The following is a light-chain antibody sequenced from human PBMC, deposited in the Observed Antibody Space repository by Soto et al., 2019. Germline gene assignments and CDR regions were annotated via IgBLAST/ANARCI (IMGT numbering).Light chain of an antibody. CDR3: SSYTSSSTRV. J-gene: IGLJ1*01. CDR2: EVS. V-gene: IGLV2-14*03. CDR1: SSDVGAYDY. Sequence: QSALTQPASVSGSPGQWITISCTGTSSDVGAYDYVSWYQQHPDKAPKLMIYEVSNRPSGVSNRFSGSKSVNTATLTISGLQTEDEADYYCSSYTSSSTRVFGTGTKVTVL.